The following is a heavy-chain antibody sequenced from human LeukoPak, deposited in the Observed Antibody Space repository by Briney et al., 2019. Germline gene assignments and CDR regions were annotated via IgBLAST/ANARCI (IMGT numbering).Heavy chain of an antibody. CDR1: GFTFTSYS. CDR2: ISSASNTT. Sequence: GGSLRLSCAASGFTFTSYSLNWVRQAPGKGLEWVSYISSASNTTHYADSVKGRFTISRDNAKNSLYLQMNSLRAEDTAVYYCARGPQAGEWLRFWGQGALVTVSS. D-gene: IGHD3-3*01. V-gene: IGHV3-48*04. CDR3: ARGPQAGEWLRF. J-gene: IGHJ4*02.